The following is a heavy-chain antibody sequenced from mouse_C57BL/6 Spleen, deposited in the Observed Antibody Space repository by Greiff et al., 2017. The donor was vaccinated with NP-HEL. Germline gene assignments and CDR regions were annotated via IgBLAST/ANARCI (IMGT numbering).Heavy chain of an antibody. CDR2: ISYDGSN. CDR1: GYSITSGYY. Sequence: EVHLVESGPGLVKPSQSLSLTCSVTGYSITSGYYWNWIRQFPGNKLEWMGYISYDGSNNYNPSLKNRISITRDTSKNQFFLKLNSVTTEDTATYYCAREDYYYGSSYYFDYWGQGTTLTVSS. D-gene: IGHD1-1*01. V-gene: IGHV3-6*01. J-gene: IGHJ2*01. CDR3: AREDYYYGSSYYFDY.